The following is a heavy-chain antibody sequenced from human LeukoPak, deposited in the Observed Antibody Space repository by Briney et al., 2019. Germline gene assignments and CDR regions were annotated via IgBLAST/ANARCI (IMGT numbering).Heavy chain of an antibody. J-gene: IGHJ4*02. CDR2: IKEDGSEK. V-gene: IGHV3-7*01. CDR1: GFTFSSYW. Sequence: GGSLRLSCAASGFTFSSYWMSWVRQAPGKGLEWVANIKEDGSEKKYVDSVKGRFTISRDNAKNSLYLQMNSLRAEDTAVYYCARSVSGRLLYYFDYWGQGTLVTVSS. D-gene: IGHD6-19*01. CDR3: ARSVSGRLLYYFDY.